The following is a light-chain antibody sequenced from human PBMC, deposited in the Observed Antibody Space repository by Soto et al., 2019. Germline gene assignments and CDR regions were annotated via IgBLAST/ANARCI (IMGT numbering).Light chain of an antibody. CDR2: NYN. Sequence: QSVLTQPPSASGTPGQTVTISCSGSSSNIGSNYVYWYQQLPGTAPKLLIYNYNQRPSGVVDRFSGSRSGTSASLAISGLRSEDEGDYYCAAWDDSLSGHYVFGTGTKVTVL. V-gene: IGLV1-47*02. CDR1: SSNIGSNY. J-gene: IGLJ1*01. CDR3: AAWDDSLSGHYV.